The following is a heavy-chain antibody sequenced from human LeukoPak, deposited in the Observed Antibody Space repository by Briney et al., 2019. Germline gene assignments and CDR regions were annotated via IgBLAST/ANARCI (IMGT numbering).Heavy chain of an antibody. Sequence: GPGGSLRLSCAASGFTFDDYGMSWVRQAPGKGLEWVSAINWNGNSTGYADSVKGRFTISRDNAKNSLYLQTNSLRAEDTALYYCARSLGRRRIAAAGMDYFDYWGQGTLVTVSS. V-gene: IGHV3-20*04. D-gene: IGHD6-13*01. CDR3: ARSLGRRRIAAAGMDYFDY. CDR2: INWNGNST. CDR1: GFTFDDYG. J-gene: IGHJ4*02.